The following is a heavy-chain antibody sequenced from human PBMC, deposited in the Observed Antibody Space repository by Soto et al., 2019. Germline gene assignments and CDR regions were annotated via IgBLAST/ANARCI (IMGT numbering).Heavy chain of an antibody. Sequence: EVQLVESGGGLVQPGGSLRLSCAASGFTFSSYWMSWVRQAPGKGLEWVANIKQDGSEKYYVDSVKGRFTISRDNAQNSLYLQMNSLRAEDTAVYYCARDSGNYDFWSGYYRDPFDYWGQGTLVTVSS. CDR2: IKQDGSEK. J-gene: IGHJ4*02. CDR1: GFTFSSYW. D-gene: IGHD3-3*01. V-gene: IGHV3-7*01. CDR3: ARDSGNYDFWSGYYRDPFDY.